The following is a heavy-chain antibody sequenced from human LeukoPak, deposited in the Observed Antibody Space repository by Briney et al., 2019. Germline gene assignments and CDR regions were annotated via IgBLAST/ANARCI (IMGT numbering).Heavy chain of an antibody. CDR3: ARGIPSVAAGTGWYFDL. J-gene: IGHJ2*01. V-gene: IGHV4-34*01. D-gene: IGHD6-13*01. Sequence: SETLSLTCAVYGGSFSGYYWSWIRQPPGKGLEWIGEINHSGSTNYNPSLKSRVTISVDTSKNQFSLKLSSVTAADTAVYYCARGIPSVAAGTGWYFDLWGRGTLVTVSS. CDR2: INHSGST. CDR1: GGSFSGYY.